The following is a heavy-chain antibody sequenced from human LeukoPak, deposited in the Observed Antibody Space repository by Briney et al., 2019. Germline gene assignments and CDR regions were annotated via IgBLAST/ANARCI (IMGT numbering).Heavy chain of an antibody. V-gene: IGHV3-23*01. Sequence: GGSLRLSCAASGFTFSSYAISWVRQAPGGGLEWVSAISASGDGTYYADSVKGRFTISRDNFENTLYLQMNSLRAEDTAVYYCAKSRDSRYDYFDYWGQGILVTVSS. CDR3: AKSRDSRYDYFDY. CDR2: ISASGDGT. J-gene: IGHJ4*02. CDR1: GFTFSSYA. D-gene: IGHD2-15*01.